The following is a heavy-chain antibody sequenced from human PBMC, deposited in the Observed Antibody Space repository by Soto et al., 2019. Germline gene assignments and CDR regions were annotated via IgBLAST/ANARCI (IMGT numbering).Heavy chain of an antibody. CDR3: ARVGILARQAGQVNDY. J-gene: IGHJ4*02. D-gene: IGHD6-6*01. Sequence: EVQLVESGGGLVQRGGSLRLSCAASGFTFGSYEMSWVRQAPVKGLEWLSYISGGGGEAQFYADSVRGRFATSRDDAKNSLFLQMNSLRGEDTAVYFCARVGILARQAGQVNDYWGQGTLVTISS. CDR2: ISGGGGEAQ. V-gene: IGHV3-48*03. CDR1: GFTFGSYE.